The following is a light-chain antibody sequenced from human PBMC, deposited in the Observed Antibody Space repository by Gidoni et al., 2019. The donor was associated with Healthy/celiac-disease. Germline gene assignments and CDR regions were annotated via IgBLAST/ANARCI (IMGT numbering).Light chain of an antibody. Sequence: DIQMTQSPSSLSASVGDRVTITCRASHSISSYLNWYQQKPGKAPKLLIYAASSLQSGVPSRFSGSGSGTDFTLTSSSLQPEDFATYYCQQSYSTPWTFGQGTKVEIK. CDR1: HSISSY. J-gene: IGKJ1*01. CDR3: QQSYSTPWT. V-gene: IGKV1-39*01. CDR2: AAS.